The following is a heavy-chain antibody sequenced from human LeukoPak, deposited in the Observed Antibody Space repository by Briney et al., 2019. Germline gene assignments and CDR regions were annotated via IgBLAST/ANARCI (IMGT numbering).Heavy chain of an antibody. D-gene: IGHD6-19*01. J-gene: IGHJ5*02. CDR3: AKDRAGGSVWYAFDP. V-gene: IGHV3-23*01. Sequence: PGGSLRLSCAASGFTFSDYYKSWVRQAPGKGLEWVSVISFSGGSTDYADSVKGRFTISRDNSKNTLYLKMNSLRPDDTGVYYCAKDRAGGSVWYAFDPWGQGTLVTVSS. CDR2: ISFSGGST. CDR1: GFTFSDYY.